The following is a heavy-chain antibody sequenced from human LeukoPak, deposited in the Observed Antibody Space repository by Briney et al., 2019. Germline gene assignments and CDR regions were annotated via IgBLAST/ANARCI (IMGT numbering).Heavy chain of an antibody. Sequence: PGGSLRLSCAASGFTFSNYGVNWVRQAPGKGLEWLSYISGSSSTMFYADSVKGRFTISRDNAKNSLYLQMNSLRAEDTAVYYCAKALTMVRGVENDYWGQGTLVTVSS. CDR2: ISGSSSTM. V-gene: IGHV3-48*01. J-gene: IGHJ4*02. CDR3: AKALTMVRGVENDY. D-gene: IGHD3-10*01. CDR1: GFTFSNYG.